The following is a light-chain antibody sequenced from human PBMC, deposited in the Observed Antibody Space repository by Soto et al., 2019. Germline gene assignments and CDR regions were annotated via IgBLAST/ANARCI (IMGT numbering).Light chain of an antibody. CDR1: SSDIGGYDS. CDR3: SSYASSGTRV. J-gene: IGLJ2*01. Sequence: QSALTQPAYVSGSPGQSITISCTGTSSDIGGYDSVSWYQQHPAKAPQLLIYDVSYRPSGISSRFSGSKSGNTASLTISGLQADDEADYYYSSYASSGTRVFGGGTKLTVL. CDR2: DVS. V-gene: IGLV2-14*03.